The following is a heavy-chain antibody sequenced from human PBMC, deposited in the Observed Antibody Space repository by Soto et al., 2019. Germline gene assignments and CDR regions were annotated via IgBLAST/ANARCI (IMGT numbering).Heavy chain of an antibody. CDR1: GFTFSSYG. Sequence: QVQLVESGGGVVQPGRSLRLSCAASGFTFSSYGMHWVRQAPGKGLEWVAVISYDGSNKYYADSVKGRFTISRDNSKNTRYQQMNSRRAEDTAVYYCVKDQRPVVVAAPSDYWGQGTLVTVSS. CDR3: VKDQRPVVVAAPSDY. CDR2: ISYDGSNK. V-gene: IGHV3-30*18. D-gene: IGHD2-15*01. J-gene: IGHJ4*02.